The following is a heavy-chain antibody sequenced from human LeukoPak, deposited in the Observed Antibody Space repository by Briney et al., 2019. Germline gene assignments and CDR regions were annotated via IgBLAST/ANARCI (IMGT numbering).Heavy chain of an antibody. CDR3: ARNNGMDV. J-gene: IGHJ6*02. Sequence: GGSLRLSCAASGFTFSGYGMNWVRQAPGKGLEWDSYISSSGSHIYYADSVRGRFTISRDNAKNSLYLQMNSLRAEDTALYHCARNNGMDVWGQGTTVIVSS. CDR1: GFTFSGYG. CDR2: ISSSGSHI. V-gene: IGHV3-48*03.